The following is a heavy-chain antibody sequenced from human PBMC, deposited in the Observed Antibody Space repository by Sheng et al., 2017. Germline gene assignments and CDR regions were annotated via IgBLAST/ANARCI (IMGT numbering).Heavy chain of an antibody. Sequence: EVHLVESGGGLVQPGGSLRLSCAASGFTFTSYEMNWVRQAPGKGLEWLSYISSNGATIYYADSVKGRFTISRDNANNSLYLQMTCLRAEDTAVYYCARDSRDGYNYYFDQWGQGTLVTVSS. CDR1: GFTFTSYE. D-gene: IGHD5-12*01. V-gene: IGHV3-48*03. CDR3: ARDSRDGYNYYFDQ. CDR2: ISSNGATI. J-gene: IGHJ4*02.